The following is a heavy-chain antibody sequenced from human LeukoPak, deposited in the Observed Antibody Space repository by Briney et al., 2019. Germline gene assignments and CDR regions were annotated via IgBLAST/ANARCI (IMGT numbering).Heavy chain of an antibody. D-gene: IGHD5-18*01. Sequence: GASVKVSCKASGYTFTSYGISWVRQAPGQGLEWMGWISAYNGNTNYAQKLQGRVTMTTDTSTSTAYMELRSLRSDDTALYYCASLDTALLKGGYWGQGTLVTVSS. J-gene: IGHJ4*02. CDR1: GYTFTSYG. CDR3: ASLDTALLKGGY. V-gene: IGHV1-18*01. CDR2: ISAYNGNT.